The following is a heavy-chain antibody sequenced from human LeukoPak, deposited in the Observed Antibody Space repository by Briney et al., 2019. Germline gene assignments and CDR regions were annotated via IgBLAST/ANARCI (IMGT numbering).Heavy chain of an antibody. J-gene: IGHJ4*02. V-gene: IGHV4-39*01. D-gene: IGHD3-22*01. CDR1: GGSISRSSYY. Sequence: KPSETLSLTCTVSGGSISRSSYYWGWLRQPPGKGVEWIGSIYYSGSTYYNPSLKSRVTISVDTSKNQFSLKLSSVTAADTAVYYCARHLTFYYDGSGYSTHYFDYWGQGTLVTVSS. CDR3: ARHLTFYYDGSGYSTHYFDY. CDR2: IYYSGST.